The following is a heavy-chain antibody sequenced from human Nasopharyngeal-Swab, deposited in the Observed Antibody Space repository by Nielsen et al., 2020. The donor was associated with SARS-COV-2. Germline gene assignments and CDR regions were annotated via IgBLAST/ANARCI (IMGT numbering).Heavy chain of an antibody. J-gene: IGHJ4*02. Sequence: GESLKIYCKGSGYSFTSYWIGWVRQMPGKGLEWMGIIYPGDSDTRYSPSFQGQVTISADKSISTAYLQWSSLKASDTDMYYCARPISDVWFGEFTPLFDYWGQGTLVTVSS. V-gene: IGHV5-51*01. CDR1: GYSFTSYW. D-gene: IGHD3-10*01. CDR2: IYPGDSDT. CDR3: ARPISDVWFGEFTPLFDY.